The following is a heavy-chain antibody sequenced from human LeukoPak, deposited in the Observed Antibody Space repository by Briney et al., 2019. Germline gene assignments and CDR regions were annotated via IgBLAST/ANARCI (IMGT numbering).Heavy chain of an antibody. CDR3: ARDRPLVLPFLDSPPRSYYYTDV. CDR2: ISTPGNT. J-gene: IGHJ6*03. V-gene: IGHV4-61*02. CDR1: GDSVSDKNFY. D-gene: IGHD3/OR15-3a*01. Sequence: SQTLSLTCDVSGDSVSDKNFYWTWVRQPAGRGLEWIRRISTPGNTNYNPSLKSRDTISLDTSKKQFSLRLSYVTAADTAVYCCARDRPLVLPFLDSPPRSYYYTDVWGKGTTVTVSS.